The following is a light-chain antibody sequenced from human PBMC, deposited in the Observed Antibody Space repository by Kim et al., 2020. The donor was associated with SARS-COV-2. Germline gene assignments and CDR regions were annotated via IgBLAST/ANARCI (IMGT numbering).Light chain of an antibody. V-gene: IGKV6-21*01. CDR2: YAS. Sequence: VTPKEKVTSTCRASQSIGSSLHWYQQKPDQSPKLLIKYASQSFSGVPSRFSGSGSGTDFTLTINSLEAEDVATYYCHQSSSLPITFGQGTRLEIK. CDR3: HQSSSLPIT. CDR1: QSIGSS. J-gene: IGKJ5*01.